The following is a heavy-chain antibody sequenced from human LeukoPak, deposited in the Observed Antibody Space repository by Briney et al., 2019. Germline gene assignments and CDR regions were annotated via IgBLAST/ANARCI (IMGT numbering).Heavy chain of an antibody. CDR1: GGSFSGYY. V-gene: IGHV4-34*01. CDR3: AKLTIKSCSGGSCSD. J-gene: IGHJ4*02. Sequence: SETLSLTCAVYGGSFSGYYWSWIRQPPGKGLEWIGEINHSGSTNYNPSLKSRVTISVDTSKNQFSLKLSSVTAADTAVYYCAKLTIKSCSGGSCSDWGQGTLVTVSS. CDR2: INHSGST. D-gene: IGHD2-15*01.